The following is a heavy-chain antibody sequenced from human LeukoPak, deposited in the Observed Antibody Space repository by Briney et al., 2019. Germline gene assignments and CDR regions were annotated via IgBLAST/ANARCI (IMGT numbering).Heavy chain of an antibody. CDR3: ARDLQYYGSGSYYTGFLDY. Sequence: GGSLRLSCAASGFTFSSYWMSWVRQAPGKGLEWVANIKQDGSEKYYVDSVKGRFTISRDNAKNSLYLQMNSLGAEDTAVYYCARDLQYYGSGSYYTGFLDYWGQGTLVTVSS. V-gene: IGHV3-7*01. CDR1: GFTFSSYW. J-gene: IGHJ4*02. D-gene: IGHD3-10*01. CDR2: IKQDGSEK.